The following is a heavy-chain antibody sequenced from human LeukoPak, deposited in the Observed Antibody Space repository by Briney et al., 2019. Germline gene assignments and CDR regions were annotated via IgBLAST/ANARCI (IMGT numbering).Heavy chain of an antibody. CDR1: GYTFTSYG. CDR2: ISAYNGNT. J-gene: IGHJ5*02. V-gene: IGHV1-18*01. CDR3: ARERNIAVAGTRRRSYNWFDP. D-gene: IGHD6-19*01. Sequence: GASVKVSCKASGYTFTSYGISWVRQAPGQGLEWMGWISAYNGNTNYAQKLQGRVTMTTDTSTSTAYMELRSLRSDDTAVYYCARERNIAVAGTRRRSYNWFDPWGQGTLVTVSS.